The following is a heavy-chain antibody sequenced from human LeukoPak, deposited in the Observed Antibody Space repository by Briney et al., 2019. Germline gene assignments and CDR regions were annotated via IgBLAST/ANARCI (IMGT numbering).Heavy chain of an antibody. CDR1: GYTFSRSG. V-gene: IGHV1-18*01. J-gene: IGHJ4*02. Sequence: ASVRVSCKVSGYTFSRSGFTWVRQAPGQGLEWMGWISAYTGDTDYGQKFQGRVTMATDTSTTTGYMELSSLRSDDTAVYYCARDYASGSFRPDYWGQGTLVTVSS. CDR3: ARDYASGSFRPDY. CDR2: ISAYTGDT. D-gene: IGHD3-10*01.